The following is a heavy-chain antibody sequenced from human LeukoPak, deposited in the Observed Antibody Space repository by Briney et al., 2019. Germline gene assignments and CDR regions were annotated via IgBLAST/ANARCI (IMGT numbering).Heavy chain of an antibody. J-gene: IGHJ4*02. D-gene: IGHD3-22*01. CDR3: ATDPYYFDSSGLLTPYYFDY. CDR2: ISYDGSNK. CDR1: GFIFSSYV. Sequence: GGSLRLSCAASGFIFSSYVMFWVRQAPGKGLEWVAVISYDGSNKYNADSLKGRFTISRDNSKNTLYLQMNSLRAEDTALYYCATDPYYFDSSGLLTPYYFDYWGQGTLVTVSS. V-gene: IGHV3-30-3*01.